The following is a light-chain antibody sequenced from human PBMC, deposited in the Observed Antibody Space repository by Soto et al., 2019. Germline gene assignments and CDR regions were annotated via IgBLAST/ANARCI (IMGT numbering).Light chain of an antibody. CDR3: QQRTNCLT. CDR2: DTS. J-gene: IGKJ4*01. V-gene: IGKV3-11*01. CDR1: QSVSDY. Sequence: EIVLTQSPATLSLSPGERATLSCRASQSVSDYIAWYQQKPGQAPRLLIYDTSNRATRVPARFSGSGSGTDFTPTISNLEPEDFAVYNCQQRTNCLTFGGGTKVEIK.